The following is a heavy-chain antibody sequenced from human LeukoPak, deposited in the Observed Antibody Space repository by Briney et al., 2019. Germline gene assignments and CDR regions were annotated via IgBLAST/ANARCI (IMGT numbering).Heavy chain of an antibody. J-gene: IGHJ4*02. CDR1: GFTFSSYW. V-gene: IGHV3-7*01. CDR3: AREKIIAVAGIEDY. CDR2: IKQDGSEK. D-gene: IGHD6-19*01. Sequence: GGSLRLSCAASGFTFSSYWMSWVRQAPGKGLEWVANIKQDGSEKYYVDSVKGRFTISRGNAKNSLYLQMNSLRAEDTAVYYCAREKIIAVAGIEDYWGQGTLVTVSS.